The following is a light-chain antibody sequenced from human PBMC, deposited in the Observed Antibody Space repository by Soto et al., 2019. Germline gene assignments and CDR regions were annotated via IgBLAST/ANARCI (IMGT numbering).Light chain of an antibody. CDR3: QQYYSYPSIT. J-gene: IGKJ5*01. CDR1: QTISSW. Sequence: DIRMTQSPSTLSGSVEDRVTITCRASQTISSWLAWYQQKPGKAPKLLIYKASTLQSGVPSRFSGSGSGTDFTLTISCLQSEDFATYYCQQYYSYPSITFGHGTRLEVK. V-gene: IGKV1-5*03. CDR2: KAS.